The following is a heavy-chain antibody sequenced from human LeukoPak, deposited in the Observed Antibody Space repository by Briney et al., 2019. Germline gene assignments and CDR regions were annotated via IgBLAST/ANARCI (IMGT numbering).Heavy chain of an antibody. CDR1: GFTFSSYA. CDR3: ARDTYCSSTSCYAAFHY. V-gene: IGHV3-64*01. CDR2: ISSNGGST. D-gene: IGHD2-2*01. J-gene: IGHJ4*02. Sequence: GGSLRLSCAASGFTFSSYAMHWVRQAPGKGLEYVSAISSNGGSTYYANSVKGRFTISRDNSKNTLHLQMGSLRAEDMAVYYCARDTYCSSTSCYAAFHYWGQGTLVTVSS.